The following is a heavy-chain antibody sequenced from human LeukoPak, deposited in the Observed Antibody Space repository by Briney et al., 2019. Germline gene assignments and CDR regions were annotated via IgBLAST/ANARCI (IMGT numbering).Heavy chain of an antibody. CDR2: MNPNSGNT. J-gene: IGHJ5*02. CDR3: ARGDVRENWFDP. CDR1: GYTFTSYD. V-gene: IGHV1-8*01. D-gene: IGHD3-3*01. Sequence: ASVKVSCKASGYTFTSYDINWVRQATGQGLEWMGWMNPNSGNTGYAQKLQGRVTMTRNTSISTAYMELSSLRSEDTAVYYCARGDVRENWFDPWGQGTLVTVSS.